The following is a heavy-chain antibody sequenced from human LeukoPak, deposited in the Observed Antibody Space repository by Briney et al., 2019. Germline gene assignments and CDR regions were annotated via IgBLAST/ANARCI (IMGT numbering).Heavy chain of an antibody. CDR2: INHSGST. CDR1: GGSFSGYY. D-gene: IGHD3-22*01. V-gene: IGHV4-34*01. J-gene: IGHJ4*02. CDR3: ARGPYYYDSSGYYNY. Sequence: SETLSLTCAVYGGSFSGYYWSWIRQPPGKGLEWIGEINHSGSTNYNPSLKGRVTISVDTSKNQFSLKLSSVTAADTAVYYCARGPYYYDSSGYYNYWGQGTLVTVSS.